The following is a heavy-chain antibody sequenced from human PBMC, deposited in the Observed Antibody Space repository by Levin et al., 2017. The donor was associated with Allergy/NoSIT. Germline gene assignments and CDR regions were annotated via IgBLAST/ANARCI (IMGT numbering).Heavy chain of an antibody. J-gene: IGHJ5*02. CDR3: ARDVTATGGVP. Sequence: GESLKISCAASGFTFSLYNMNWVRQAPGKGLEWVSYITSGSDTIYYADSVKGRFTISRDNAENSLYLQMNSLRVEDTAVYYCARDVTATGGVPWGQGTLVTVSS. CDR2: ITSGSDTI. D-gene: IGHD7-27*01. CDR1: GFTFSLYN. V-gene: IGHV3-48*01.